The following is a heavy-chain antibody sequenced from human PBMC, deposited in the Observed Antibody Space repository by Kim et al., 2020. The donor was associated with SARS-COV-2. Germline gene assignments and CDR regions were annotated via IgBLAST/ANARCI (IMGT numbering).Heavy chain of an antibody. CDR3: ARGAPSSPHASDP. V-gene: IGHV3-30*04. J-gene: IGHJ3*01. Sequence: GGSLRLSCAASGFTLSNFGLHWVRQAPVKGLEWVAPISYEGSIKHYADSVKGRFTISRDNSKSTLYLQMNSLRGDDTAVYYCARGAPSSPHASDPWGEGT. CDR1: GFTLSNFG. CDR2: ISYEGSIK.